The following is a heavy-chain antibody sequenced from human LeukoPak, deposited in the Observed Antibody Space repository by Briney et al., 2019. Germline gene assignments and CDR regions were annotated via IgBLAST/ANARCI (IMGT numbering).Heavy chain of an antibody. CDR1: GFTFSSYE. V-gene: IGHV3-48*03. CDR2: IGSSADVI. Sequence: PGGSLRLSCVASGFTFSSYELDWVRQVPSKGLEWVSHIGSSADVIYYADPVKGRFTISRDNAKNSLYLQMDNLTAEDTAVYYCAKSLRRYGAADYWGQGTLVTVSS. D-gene: IGHD3-10*01. J-gene: IGHJ4*02. CDR3: AKSLRRYGAADY.